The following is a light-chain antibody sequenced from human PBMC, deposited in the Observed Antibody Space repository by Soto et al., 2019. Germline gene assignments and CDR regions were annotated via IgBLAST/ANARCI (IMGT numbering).Light chain of an antibody. CDR3: AAWDDSLNGFA. J-gene: IGLJ1*01. CDR1: SSNIGSNT. CDR2: TNN. Sequence: QSVLTQPPSASGAPGQRVTMSCSGSSSNIGSNTVNWYQQLPGTAPKLLIYTNNQRPSGVRDRFSGSRSGTSASLAISGLQSEDEADYYCAAWDDSLNGFAFGTGTKVTVL. V-gene: IGLV1-44*01.